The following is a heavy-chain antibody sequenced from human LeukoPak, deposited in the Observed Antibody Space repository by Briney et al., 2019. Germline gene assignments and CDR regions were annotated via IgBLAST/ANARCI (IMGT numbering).Heavy chain of an antibody. D-gene: IGHD5-12*01. J-gene: IGHJ6*03. CDR2: IYTSGST. CDR3: ARATSSYFYYMDV. Sequence: PSETLSLTCTVSGGSISSGSYCWSWFRQPAEKGLEWIGRIYTSGSTYYNPSLKSRVTISADTSKNQFSLNVSSVTAADTAVYYCARATSSYFYYMDVWGKGTTVTISS. V-gene: IGHV4-61*02. CDR1: GGSISSGSYC.